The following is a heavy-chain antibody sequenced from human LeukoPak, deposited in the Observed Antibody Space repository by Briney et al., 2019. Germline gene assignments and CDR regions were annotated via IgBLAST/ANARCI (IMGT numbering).Heavy chain of an antibody. CDR1: GFTFSNYW. D-gene: IGHD2-2*01. V-gene: IGHV3-74*01. J-gene: IGHJ4*02. Sequence: GGSLRLSCAASGFTFSNYWMYWARQAPGKGLVWVSRVNSAGSRTIYADSVKGRFTISRDNARNTLYLQMDSLRVEDTAMYYCGSGIVPEESVAIECWGQGTVVTVSS. CDR3: GSGIVPEESVAIEC. CDR2: VNSAGSRT.